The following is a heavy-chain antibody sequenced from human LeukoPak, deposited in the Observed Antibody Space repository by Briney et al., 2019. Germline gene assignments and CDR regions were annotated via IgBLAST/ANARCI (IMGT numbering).Heavy chain of an antibody. V-gene: IGHV1-69*13. Sequence: SVKVSCKASGGTFSSYAISWVRQAPGQGLEWMGGIIPIFGTANYAQKFQGRVTITADESTSTAYMELSSLRSEDTAVYYCARSHDYGDYSFDYWGQGTLVTVSS. CDR3: ARSHDYGDYSFDY. CDR2: IIPIFGTA. CDR1: GGTFSSYA. J-gene: IGHJ4*02. D-gene: IGHD4-17*01.